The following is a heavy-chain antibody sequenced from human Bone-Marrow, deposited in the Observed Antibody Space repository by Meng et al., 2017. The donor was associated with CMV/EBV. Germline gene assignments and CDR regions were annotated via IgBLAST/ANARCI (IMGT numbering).Heavy chain of an antibody. CDR1: GFTFSSYW. CDR3: ARGRGYGSGSYLVYFDY. D-gene: IGHD3-10*01. V-gene: IGHV3-21*01. Sequence: GESLKISCAASGFTFSSYWMHWVRQAPGKGLEWVSSISSSSSYIYYADSVKGRFTISRDNAKNSLYLQMNSLRAEDTAVYYCARGRGYGSGSYLVYFDYWGQGTLVTVSS. CDR2: ISSSSSYI. J-gene: IGHJ4*02.